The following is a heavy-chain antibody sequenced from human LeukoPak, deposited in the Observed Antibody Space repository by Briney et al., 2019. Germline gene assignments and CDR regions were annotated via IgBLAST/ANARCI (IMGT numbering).Heavy chain of an antibody. Sequence: PSETLSLTCTVSGGSISSYYWSWIRQPAGKGLEWIGRIYISGSTNYNPSLKSRVTMSVDTSKNQFSLKLSSVTAADTAVYYCASNYYDSSGYQFVGAFDIWGQGTMVTVSS. D-gene: IGHD3-22*01. CDR2: IYISGST. CDR1: GGSISSYY. V-gene: IGHV4-4*07. CDR3: ASNYYDSSGYQFVGAFDI. J-gene: IGHJ3*02.